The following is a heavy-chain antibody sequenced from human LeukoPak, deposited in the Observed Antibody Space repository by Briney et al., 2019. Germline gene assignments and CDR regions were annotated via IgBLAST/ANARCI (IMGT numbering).Heavy chain of an antibody. CDR1: GFTFSSYA. D-gene: IGHD2-2*01. V-gene: IGHV3-64*04. CDR3: AKSLFVVVPAAMFDFDY. J-gene: IGHJ4*02. Sequence: GGSLRLSCSASGFTFSSYAMHWVRQAPGKGLEYVSAISSNGGSTYYADSVKGRFTISRDNSKNTLYLQMNSLRAEDTAVYYCAKSLFVVVPAAMFDFDYWGQGTLVTASS. CDR2: ISSNGGST.